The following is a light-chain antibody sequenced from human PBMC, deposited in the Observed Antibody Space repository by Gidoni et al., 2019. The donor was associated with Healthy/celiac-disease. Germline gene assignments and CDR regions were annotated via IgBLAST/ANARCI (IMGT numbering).Light chain of an antibody. CDR1: QGISSY. Sequence: AILTTQSPSSLSASAGNRVPITCGASQGISSYLAWYQQKPGKAPKLLIYAASNLPSGVPSRFSGSGSGTDFTLTISSLQSEDFATYYCQQYYSYPLTFGQGTRLEIK. J-gene: IGKJ5*01. CDR3: QQYYSYPLT. CDR2: AAS. V-gene: IGKV1-8*01.